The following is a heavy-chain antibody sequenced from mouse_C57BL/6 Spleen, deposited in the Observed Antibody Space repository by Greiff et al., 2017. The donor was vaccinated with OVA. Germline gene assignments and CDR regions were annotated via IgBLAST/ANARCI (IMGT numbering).Heavy chain of an antibody. CDR3: TRSLYGSTPFAY. D-gene: IGHD1-1*01. Sequence: VKLMESGAELVRPGASVTLSCKASGYTFTDYEMHWVKQTPVHGLEWIGAIDPETGGTAYNQKFKGKAILTADKSSSTAYMKLRSLTSEDSAVYYCTRSLYGSTPFAYWGQGTLVTVSA. V-gene: IGHV1-15*01. CDR1: GYTFTDYE. CDR2: IDPETGGT. J-gene: IGHJ3*01.